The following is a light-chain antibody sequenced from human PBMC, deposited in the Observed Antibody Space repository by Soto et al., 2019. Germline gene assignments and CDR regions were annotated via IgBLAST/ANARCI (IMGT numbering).Light chain of an antibody. CDR2: DAS. CDR3: QQTSSFPLT. CDR1: QGISSY. J-gene: IGKJ5*01. Sequence: IQLTQSPSSLSASVGDRVTITCRASQGISSYLAWYQQKPGKAPKVLIYDASNLQSGVPSRFSGSGYGTDFTLTISSLQPEDFATYYCQQTSSFPLTFGQGTRLEI. V-gene: IGKV1-9*01.